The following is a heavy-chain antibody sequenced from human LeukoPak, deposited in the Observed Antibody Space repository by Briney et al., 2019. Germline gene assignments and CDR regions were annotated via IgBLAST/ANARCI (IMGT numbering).Heavy chain of an antibody. Sequence: GGSLRLSCAASGFTFSSYNMNWVRQAPGKGLEWVSSIPSSGSDIYYADSVKGRFTISRDNAKNSLYLQMNSLRAEDTAVYYCARDRFSGYDNWGQGTLVTVSS. CDR3: ARDRFSGYDN. V-gene: IGHV3-21*01. CDR2: IPSSGSDI. CDR1: GFTFSSYN. J-gene: IGHJ4*02. D-gene: IGHD5-12*01.